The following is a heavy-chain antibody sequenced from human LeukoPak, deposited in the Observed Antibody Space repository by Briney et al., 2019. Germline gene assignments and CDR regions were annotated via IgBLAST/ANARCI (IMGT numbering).Heavy chain of an antibody. CDR2: IYHSGST. V-gene: IGHV4-30-2*01. CDR3: ARVLEAPHYDYVWGSYRYRYWFDP. D-gene: IGHD3-16*02. Sequence: SETLSLTCAVSGGSISSGGYSWSWIRQPPGKGLEWIGYIYHSGSTYYNPSLKSRVTISVDKSKNQFSLKLSSVTAADTAVYYCARVLEAPHYDYVWGSYRYRYWFDPWGQGTLVTVSS. CDR1: GGSISSGGYS. J-gene: IGHJ5*02.